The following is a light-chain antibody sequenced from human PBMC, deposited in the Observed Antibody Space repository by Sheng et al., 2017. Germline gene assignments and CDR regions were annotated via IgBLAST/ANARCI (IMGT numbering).Light chain of an antibody. V-gene: IGKV3-15*01. CDR3: QQYNNWPPGT. Sequence: ETVLTQSPATLSVSPGDRATLSCRTSQSISNKLAWYQQRPGQAPRLLIYGASTRATGISARFSGSGSGTEFTLTISSLQSEDFAVYYCQQYNNWPPGTFGQGTKLEIK. CDR1: QSISNK. CDR2: GAS. J-gene: IGKJ2*01.